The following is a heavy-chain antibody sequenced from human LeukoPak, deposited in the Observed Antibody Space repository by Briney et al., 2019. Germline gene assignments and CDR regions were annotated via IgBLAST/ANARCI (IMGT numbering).Heavy chain of an antibody. Sequence: GGSLRLSCAASGFTFSSYSMNWVRQAPGKGLEWVSSISSSSSYIYYADSVKGRFTISRDNAKNSLYLQMNSLRAEDTAVYYCARDRYSSAGGYYYYYMDVWGKGTTVTVSS. CDR2: ISSSSSYI. V-gene: IGHV3-21*01. CDR1: GFTFSSYS. J-gene: IGHJ6*03. D-gene: IGHD6-19*01. CDR3: ARDRYSSAGGYYYYYMDV.